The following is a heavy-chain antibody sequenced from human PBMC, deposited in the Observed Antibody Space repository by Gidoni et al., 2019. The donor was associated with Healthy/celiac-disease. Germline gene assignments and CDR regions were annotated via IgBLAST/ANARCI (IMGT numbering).Heavy chain of an antibody. CDR3: ARDHSGSYSGRFDP. CDR1: GYTFTDYY. Sequence: QVQLVQSGAEVKKPGASVNVSCKASGYTFTDYYMHWVRQAPGQGLEWMGWINPNSGGTNYAQKFQGRVTMTRDTSISTAYMELSRLRSDDTAVYYCARDHSGSYSGRFDPWGQGTLVTVSS. V-gene: IGHV1-2*02. J-gene: IGHJ5*02. D-gene: IGHD1-26*01. CDR2: INPNSGGT.